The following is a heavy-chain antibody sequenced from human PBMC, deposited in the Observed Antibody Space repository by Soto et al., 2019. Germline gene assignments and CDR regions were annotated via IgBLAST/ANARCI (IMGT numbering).Heavy chain of an antibody. CDR1: GYTSPTYG. J-gene: IGHJ6*02. CDR3: ARDRERYCSGSTCYARSGYYYFAMDV. D-gene: IGHD2-2*01. CDR2: ISAYNGNT. Sequence: GASVKVSFKAFGYTSPTYGFSWVRQAPGQGLEWMGWISAYNGNTNYVEKLQGRVTMTTDTSTSTAYMELRSLRSDDTAVYYCARDRERYCSGSTCYARSGYYYFAMDVWGQGTAVTVSS. V-gene: IGHV1-18*01.